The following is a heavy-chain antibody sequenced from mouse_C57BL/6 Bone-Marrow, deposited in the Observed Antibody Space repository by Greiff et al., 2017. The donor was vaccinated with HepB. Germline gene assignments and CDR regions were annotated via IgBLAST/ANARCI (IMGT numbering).Heavy chain of an antibody. CDR3: ARSGIITTVVAPYYYAMDY. J-gene: IGHJ4*01. CDR2: INPSSGYT. CDR1: GYTFTSYT. D-gene: IGHD1-1*01. Sequence: VQLQQSGAELARPGASVKMSCKASGYTFTSYTMHWVKQRPGQGLEWIGYINPSSGYTKYNQKFKDKATLTADKSSSTAYMQLSSLTSEDSAVYYCARSGIITTVVAPYYYAMDYWGQGTSVTVSS. V-gene: IGHV1-4*01.